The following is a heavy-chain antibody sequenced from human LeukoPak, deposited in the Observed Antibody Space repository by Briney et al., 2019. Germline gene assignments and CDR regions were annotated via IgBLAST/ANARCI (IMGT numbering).Heavy chain of an antibody. D-gene: IGHD1-26*01. Sequence: SETLSLTCTVSGGSMNREYGSWSRQTPGKGLGWIGYIYYSGSTNYNPSLKSRVTISLDTSKNQLSLRLSSVTAADTAVYYCVRYSGSSYLFDYWGQGTLVTVSS. V-gene: IGHV4-59*01. CDR3: VRYSGSSYLFDY. CDR2: IYYSGST. CDR1: GGSMNREY. J-gene: IGHJ4*02.